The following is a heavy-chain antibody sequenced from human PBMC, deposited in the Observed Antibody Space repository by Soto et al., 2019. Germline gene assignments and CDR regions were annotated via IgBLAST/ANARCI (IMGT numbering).Heavy chain of an antibody. J-gene: IGHJ6*02. CDR2: IKGKTDGGTT. CDR3: AKEGNWNYVVVMTYYYYGMDV. Sequence: NPGGSLRLSCAASGFTFSNAWMSWVRQAPGKGLEWVGRIKGKTDGGTTDYAAPVKGRFTISRDDSKNTLYLQMNSLKTEDTAVYYCAKEGNWNYVVVMTYYYYGMDVWGQGTTVTVLL. V-gene: IGHV3-15*01. CDR1: GFTFSNAW. D-gene: IGHD1-7*01.